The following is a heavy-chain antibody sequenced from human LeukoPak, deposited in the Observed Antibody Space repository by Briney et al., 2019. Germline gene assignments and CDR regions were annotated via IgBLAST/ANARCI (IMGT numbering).Heavy chain of an antibody. V-gene: IGHV1-8*02. D-gene: IGHD1-14*01. J-gene: IGHJ3*01. CDR2: MNPNSGNT. CDR1: GYTFTSYD. CDR3: ATGSLWNRLVRVNAFDL. Sequence: ASVKVSCTASGYTFTSYDINWVRQATGQGLEWMGWMNPNSGNTGYAQKFQGRVTMTEDTSSDIAYMELHGLRSEDTAMYYCATGSLWNRLVRVNAFDLWGQGTMVTVSS.